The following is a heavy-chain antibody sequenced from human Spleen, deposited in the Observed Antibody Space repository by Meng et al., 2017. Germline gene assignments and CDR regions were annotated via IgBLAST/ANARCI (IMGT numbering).Heavy chain of an antibody. CDR2: ISAYNGNT. CDR1: GYTLIDVS. J-gene: IGHJ4*02. Sequence: ASVKVSCKVSGYTLIDVSIHWVRQAPGQGLEWMGWISAYNGNTNYAQKLQGRVTMTTDTSTSTAYMELRSLRSDDTAVYYCARERGTTPHFDYWGQGTLVTVSS. CDR3: ARERGTTPHFDY. D-gene: IGHD1-1*01. V-gene: IGHV1-18*01.